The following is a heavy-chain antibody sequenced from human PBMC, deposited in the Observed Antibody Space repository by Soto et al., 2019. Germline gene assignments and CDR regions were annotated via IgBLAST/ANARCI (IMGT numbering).Heavy chain of an antibody. CDR3: ARERTSKGGMDV. CDR1: GFTFSNDW. Sequence: GGSLRLSCAASGFTFSNDWMNWVRQGPGKGLEWVSRIISGGTRVTYADSVKGRFTIARDNAKNTLYLEMHSLTAEDTAVYYCARERTSKGGMDVWGQGTTVTV. J-gene: IGHJ6*02. V-gene: IGHV3-74*01. CDR2: IISGGTRV.